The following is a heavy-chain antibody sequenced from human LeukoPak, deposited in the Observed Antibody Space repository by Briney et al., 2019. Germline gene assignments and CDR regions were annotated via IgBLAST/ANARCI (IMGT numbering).Heavy chain of an antibody. V-gene: IGHV3-53*01. CDR3: AKDSWQRLLNYYYYYMDV. CDR2: IYSGGST. J-gene: IGHJ6*03. Sequence: GGSLRLSCAASGFTVSSNYMSWVRQAPGKGLEWVSVIYSGGSTYYADSVKGRFTISRDNSKNTLYLQMNSLRAEDTAVYYCAKDSWQRLLNYYYYYMDVWGKGTTVTISS. CDR1: GFTVSSNY. D-gene: IGHD6-25*01.